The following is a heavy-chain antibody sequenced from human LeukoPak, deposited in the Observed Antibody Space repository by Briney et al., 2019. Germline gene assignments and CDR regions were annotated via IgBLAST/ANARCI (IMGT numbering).Heavy chain of an antibody. J-gene: IGHJ4*02. V-gene: IGHV1-46*01. CDR2: INPSGGST. CDR3: ARDMSSSYYDSSGYQY. CDR1: GYTFTSYY. D-gene: IGHD3-22*01. Sequence: ASVKVSCKASGYTFTSYYMHWVRQAPGQGLEWMGIINPSGGSTSYAQKFQGRVTITADESTSTAYMELSSLRSEDTAVYYCARDMSSSYYDSSGYQYWGQGTLVTVSS.